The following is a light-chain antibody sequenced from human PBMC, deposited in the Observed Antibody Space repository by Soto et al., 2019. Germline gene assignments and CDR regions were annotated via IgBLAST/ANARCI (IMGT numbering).Light chain of an antibody. CDR3: QQRSKWRT. CDR1: QTVRNNY. V-gene: IGKV3D-20*02. J-gene: IGKJ1*01. Sequence: EFVFTQSPGTLSFSPGARATLSCRASQTVRNNYLAWYQQKPGQAPRLLIYDASSRATGIPDRFSGGGSGTDFTLTISRLEPEDFAVYYCQQRSKWRTFGQGTKVDI. CDR2: DAS.